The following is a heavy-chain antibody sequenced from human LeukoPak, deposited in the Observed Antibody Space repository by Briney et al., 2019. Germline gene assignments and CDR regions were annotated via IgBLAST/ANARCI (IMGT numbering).Heavy chain of an antibody. Sequence: SVKVSCKASGGTFSSYAISWVRQTPGQRLEWIGEIIPIFGTANYAQKFQGRVTITADKPTSTAYMELSSLRSEDTAVYYCARGAGAVTTTHLSSLHYCDYWGQGTLVTVSS. CDR3: ARGAGAVTTTHLSSLHYCDY. CDR1: GGTFSSYA. V-gene: IGHV1-69*06. CDR2: IIPIFGTA. J-gene: IGHJ4*02. D-gene: IGHD4-17*01.